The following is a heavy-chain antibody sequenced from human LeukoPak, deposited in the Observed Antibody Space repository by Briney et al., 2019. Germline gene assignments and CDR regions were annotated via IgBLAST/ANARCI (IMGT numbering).Heavy chain of an antibody. CDR3: ATGRGYSYGVPWFDP. Sequence: ASVKVSCKVSGYTLTELSMHWVRQAPGKGLEWMGGFDPEDGETIYAQKFQGRVTMTEDTSTEPAYMELSSLRSEDTAVYYCATGRGYSYGVPWFDPWGQGTLVTVSS. CDR1: GYTLTELS. V-gene: IGHV1-24*01. D-gene: IGHD5-18*01. CDR2: FDPEDGET. J-gene: IGHJ5*02.